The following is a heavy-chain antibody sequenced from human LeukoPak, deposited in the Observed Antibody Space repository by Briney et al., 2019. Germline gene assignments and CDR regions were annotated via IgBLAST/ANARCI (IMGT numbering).Heavy chain of an antibody. CDR3: AGAYSYGNDAFEF. CDR2: IYPGDSDT. D-gene: IGHD5-18*01. CDR1: GYSFTGYW. V-gene: IGHV5-51*01. Sequence: GESLKISCKGSGYSFTGYWIGWVRQMPGKGLEWMGSIYPGDSDTRYSPSFQGQVTISADKSISTAYLQWSSLKASDTAMYYCAGAYSYGNDAFEFWGQGTMVTVSS. J-gene: IGHJ3*01.